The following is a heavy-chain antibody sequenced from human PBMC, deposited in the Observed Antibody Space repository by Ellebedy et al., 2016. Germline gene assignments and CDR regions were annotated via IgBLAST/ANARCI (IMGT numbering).Heavy chain of an antibody. CDR2: ISGSGGST. V-gene: IGHV3-23*01. CDR3: ATPIIAVAGNFGY. CDR1: GFTFSSYA. D-gene: IGHD6-19*01. Sequence: GGSLRLSXQPSGFTFSSYAMSWVRQAPGKGLEWVSAISGSGGSTYYADSVKGRFTISRDNSKNTLYLQMNSLRAEDTAVYYCATPIIAVAGNFGYWGQGTLVTVSS. J-gene: IGHJ4*02.